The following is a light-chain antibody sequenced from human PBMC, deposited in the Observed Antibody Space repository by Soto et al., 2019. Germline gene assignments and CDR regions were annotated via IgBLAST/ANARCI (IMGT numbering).Light chain of an antibody. CDR2: VGS. CDR3: QQTYTTPFS. J-gene: IGKJ4*01. Sequence: DIQMTQSPSSLSASVGDRVTITCRASQSISSYLSWYQQKPGKAPKRLIYVGSTLQSGVPSRFSGSGSGTDCTLTISSLQPEDVATYFCQQTYTTPFSFGGGTKVDVK. V-gene: IGKV1-39*01. CDR1: QSISSY.